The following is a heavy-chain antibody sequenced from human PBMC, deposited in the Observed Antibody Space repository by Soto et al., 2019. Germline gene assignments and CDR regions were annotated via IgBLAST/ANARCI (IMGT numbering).Heavy chain of an antibody. CDR2: TYYRSKWYN. V-gene: IGHV6-1*01. J-gene: IGHJ6*03. Sequence: PSQTLSLTCAISGDSVSSNSAAWNWIRQSPSRGLEWLGRTYYRSKWYNDYAVSVKSRITINPDTSKNQFSLQLNSVTPEDTAVYYFARATRVFWTYYYYYMDVWGKGTTVTVSS. CDR1: GDSVSSNSAA. D-gene: IGHD1-1*01. CDR3: ARATRVFWTYYYYYMDV.